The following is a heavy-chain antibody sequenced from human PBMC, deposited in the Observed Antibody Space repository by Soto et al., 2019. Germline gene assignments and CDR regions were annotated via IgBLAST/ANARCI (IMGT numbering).Heavy chain of an antibody. CDR3: ASQVSDYDSSGYYYDFDY. D-gene: IGHD3-22*01. Sequence: SVKVSCKASGGTFSSYAISWVRQAPGQWLEWMGVIIPIFGTANYAQKFQGRVTITADESTSTAYMELSSLRSEDTAVYYCASQVSDYDSSGYYYDFDYWGQGTLVTVSS. V-gene: IGHV1-69*13. CDR2: IIPIFGTA. J-gene: IGHJ4*02. CDR1: GGTFSSYA.